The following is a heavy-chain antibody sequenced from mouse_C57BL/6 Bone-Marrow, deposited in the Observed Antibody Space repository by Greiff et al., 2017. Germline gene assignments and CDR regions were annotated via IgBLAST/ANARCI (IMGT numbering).Heavy chain of an antibody. V-gene: IGHV1-9*01. CDR1: GYTFTGYW. J-gene: IGHJ1*03. Sequence: VMLVESGAELMKPGASVKLSCKATGYTFTGYWIEWVKQRPGHGLEWIGEILPGSGSTNYNEKFKGKATFTADTSSNTAYMQLSSLTTEDSAIYYCARSGHYYGSSYWYFDVWGTGTTVTVSS. D-gene: IGHD1-1*01. CDR3: ARSGHYYGSSYWYFDV. CDR2: ILPGSGST.